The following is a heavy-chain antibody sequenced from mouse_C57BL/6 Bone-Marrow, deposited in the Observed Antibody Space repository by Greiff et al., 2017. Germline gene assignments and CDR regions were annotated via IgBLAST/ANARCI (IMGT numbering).Heavy chain of an antibody. Sequence: EVKLVESGGDLVKPGGSLKLSCAASGFTFSSYGMSWVRQTPDKRLEWVATISSGGSYTYYPDNVKGRFTISRDNAKNTLYLQMSSLKSEDTALYYCASPSHYYGSSLFAYWGQGTLVTVSA. CDR2: ISSGGSYT. V-gene: IGHV5-6*01. CDR3: ASPSHYYGSSLFAY. J-gene: IGHJ3*01. D-gene: IGHD1-1*01. CDR1: GFTFSSYG.